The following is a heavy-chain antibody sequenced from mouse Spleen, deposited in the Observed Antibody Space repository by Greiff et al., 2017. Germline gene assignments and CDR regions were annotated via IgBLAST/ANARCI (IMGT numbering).Heavy chain of an antibody. CDR3: ARSFFYRSFAY. CDR2: IDPSDSYT. J-gene: IGHJ3*01. V-gene: IGHV1-50*01. Sequence: VQLQQSGAELVKPGASVKLSCKASGYTFTSYWMQWVKQRPGQGLEWIGEIDPSDSYTNYNQKFKGKATLTVDTSSSTAYMQLSSLTSEDSAVYYCARSFFYRSFAYWGQGTLVTVSA. D-gene: IGHD2-14*01. CDR1: GYTFTSYW.